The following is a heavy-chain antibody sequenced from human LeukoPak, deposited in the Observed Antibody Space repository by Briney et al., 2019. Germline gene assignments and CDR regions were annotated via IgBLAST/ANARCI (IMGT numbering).Heavy chain of an antibody. J-gene: IGHJ4*02. CDR2: ISDTGST. Sequence: SETLSLTCAVSGGSVSGHYWGWIRQPPGKGLEYIGYISDTGSTNYNPSLRSRLTISVDTSRNQFSLKLNSVTAADTAVYYCARLRQGSSWYYFDYWGQGTLVTVSS. CDR1: GGSVSGHY. CDR3: ARLRQGSSWYYFDY. D-gene: IGHD6-13*01. V-gene: IGHV4-59*02.